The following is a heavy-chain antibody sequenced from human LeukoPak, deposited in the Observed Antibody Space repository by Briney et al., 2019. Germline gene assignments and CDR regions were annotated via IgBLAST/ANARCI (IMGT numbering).Heavy chain of an antibody. J-gene: IGHJ4*02. Sequence: GASVKVSCKASGYTFTSYGISWVRRAPGQGLEWTGWISAYNGNTNYAQKLQGRVTMTTDTSTSTAYMELRSLRSDDTAVYYCSVVPAAMQDRPIFDYWGQGTLVTVSS. D-gene: IGHD2-2*01. CDR1: GYTFTSYG. CDR3: SVVPAAMQDRPIFDY. CDR2: ISAYNGNT. V-gene: IGHV1-18*01.